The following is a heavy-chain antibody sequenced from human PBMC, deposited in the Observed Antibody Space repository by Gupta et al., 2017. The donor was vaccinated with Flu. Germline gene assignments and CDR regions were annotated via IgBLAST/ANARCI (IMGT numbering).Heavy chain of an antibody. CDR2: INSNGSIM. D-gene: IGHD1-1*01. J-gene: IGHJ6*04. Sequence: QLVEFGGGLVKPGGSLRLSCAASGFTFSGCYMSWTRQAPGQGLEWVSYINSNGSIMYYADSVKGRFTISRDNAKNSLFLQMNGLRAEDTAVYYCAHLRGNDVSATPGVWGKGTTVTVSS. V-gene: IGHV3-11*01. CDR1: GFTFSGCY. CDR3: AHLRGNDVSATPGV.